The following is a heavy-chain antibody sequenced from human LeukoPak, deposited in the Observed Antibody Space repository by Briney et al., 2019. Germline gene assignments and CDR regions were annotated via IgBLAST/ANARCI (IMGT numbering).Heavy chain of an antibody. CDR3: AKDRSCSGSSCNVGS. J-gene: IGHJ3*01. Sequence: GGSLRLSCAASGFTFSNAWMSWVRQAPGKGLEWVSAISGSGGSTFYADSVKGRFTISRDNSKNTLFLQMNGLRAEDTAVYYCAKDRSCSGSSCNVGSWGQGTMVTVSS. D-gene: IGHD2-2*01. CDR1: GFTFSNAW. V-gene: IGHV3-23*01. CDR2: ISGSGGST.